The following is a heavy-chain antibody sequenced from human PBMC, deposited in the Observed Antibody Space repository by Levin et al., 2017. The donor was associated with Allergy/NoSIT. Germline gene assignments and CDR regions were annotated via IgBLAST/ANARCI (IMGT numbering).Heavy chain of an antibody. CDR3: ARDIRFSSTEYYFDY. V-gene: IGHV1-18*01. CDR2: ISAYNGNT. CDR1: GYTFTSYG. D-gene: IGHD3-3*01. J-gene: IGHJ4*02. Sequence: GESLKISCKASGYTFTSYGISWVRQAPGQGLEWMGWISAYNGNTNYAQKLQGRVTMTTDTSTSTAYMELRSLRSDDTAVYYCARDIRFSSTEYYFDYWGQGTLVTVSS.